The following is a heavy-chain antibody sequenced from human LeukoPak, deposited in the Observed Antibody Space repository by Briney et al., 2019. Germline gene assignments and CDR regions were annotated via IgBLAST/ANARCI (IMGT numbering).Heavy chain of an antibody. CDR3: ARYYYDSSGYHTFDY. CDR2: ISDSGNT. J-gene: IGHJ4*02. Sequence: SETLSLTCTVSGGSISSRSYYWGWIRQPPGKGLEWIGKISDSGNTYYNPSLKSRVTISVDTSKNQFSLKLSSVTAADTAVYYCARYYYDSSGYHTFDYWGQGTLVTVSS. D-gene: IGHD3-22*01. V-gene: IGHV4-39*07. CDR1: GGSISSRSYY.